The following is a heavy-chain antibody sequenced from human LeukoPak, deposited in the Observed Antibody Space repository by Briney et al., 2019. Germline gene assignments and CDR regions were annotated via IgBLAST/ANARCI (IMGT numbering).Heavy chain of an antibody. CDR2: INKDGSDK. D-gene: IGHD4-23*01. J-gene: IGHJ4*02. CDR1: GFTFNMYW. V-gene: IGHV3-7*01. CDR3: ARDAGYGGNSDY. Sequence: GGSLRLSCAASGFTFNMYWMTWVRQAPGKGLESVAYINKDGSDKYYVDSVKGRFTVSRDNAKHSLYLQMNSLRAEDTAVYYCARDAGYGGNSDYWGQGTLVTVSS.